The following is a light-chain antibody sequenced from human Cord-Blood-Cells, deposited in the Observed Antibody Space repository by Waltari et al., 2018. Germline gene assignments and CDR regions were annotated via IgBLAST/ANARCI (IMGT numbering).Light chain of an antibody. CDR2: GAS. CDR1: QSVSSN. J-gene: IGKJ4*01. CDR3: QQYNNWLT. V-gene: IGKV3-15*01. Sequence: EIVMTQSPATLSVSSGERATLSCRASQSVSSNLAWYQQKPGQAPMLLIYGASTRATGIPARFSGSGSGTEFTLTISSLQSEDFAVYYCQQYNNWLTFGGGTKVEIK.